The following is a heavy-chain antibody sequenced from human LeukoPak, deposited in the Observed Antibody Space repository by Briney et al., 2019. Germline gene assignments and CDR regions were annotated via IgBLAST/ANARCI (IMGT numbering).Heavy chain of an antibody. J-gene: IGHJ6*03. CDR2: ISSSSSYI. D-gene: IGHD5-18*01. V-gene: IGHV3-21*01. CDR3: AKDQILDTAPYYYYMDV. Sequence: GGSLRLSCAASGFTFSSYSMNWVRQAPGKGLEWVSSISSSSSYIYYADSVKGRFTISRDNAKNSLYLQMNSLRAEDTAVYYCAKDQILDTAPYYYYMDVWGKGTTVTISS. CDR1: GFTFSSYS.